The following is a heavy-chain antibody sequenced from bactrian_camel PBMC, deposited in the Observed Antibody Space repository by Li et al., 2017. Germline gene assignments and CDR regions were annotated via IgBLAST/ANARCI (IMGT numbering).Heavy chain of an antibody. CDR3: TAHRYY. J-gene: IGHJ4*01. CDR2: IYSDGSNT. V-gene: IGHV3S6*01. CDR1: GYVYSRYC. D-gene: IGHD3*01. Sequence: HVQLVESGGGSVRAGGSLRLSCAASGYVYSRYCMGWFRQAPGKGLEWVSSIYSDGSNTNYAGSVKGRFTIPRDNAKNTVTLQMNNLQSEDTALYYCTAHRYYWGQGTQVTVS.